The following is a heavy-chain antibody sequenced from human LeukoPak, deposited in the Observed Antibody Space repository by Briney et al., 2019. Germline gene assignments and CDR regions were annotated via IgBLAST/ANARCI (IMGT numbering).Heavy chain of an antibody. J-gene: IGHJ4*02. CDR2: FDPEQATT. D-gene: IGHD3-3*01. Sequence: ASVTVSCKVSGYSLSDLNIQWVRQAPGKGLECMGGFDPEQATTIYAQKFQGRLTMTEEASTDTAYMELSSLNSEDTAVYYCATRSGDFWSGYENWGQGTLVTVSS. V-gene: IGHV1-24*01. CDR1: GYSLSDLN. CDR3: ATRSGDFWSGYEN.